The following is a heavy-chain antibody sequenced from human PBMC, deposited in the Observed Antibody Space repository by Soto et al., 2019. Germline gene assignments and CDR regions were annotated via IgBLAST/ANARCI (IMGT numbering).Heavy chain of an antibody. V-gene: IGHV1-2*02. CDR1: GPTFIAYY. CDR3: ARVSVDVPE. J-gene: IGHJ4*02. CDR2: IDPKSGGT. D-gene: IGHD5-12*01. Sequence: QLVQSGAEVKKPGASVRVSCKTSGPTFIAYYIHWVLQAPGQGLEWMGWIDPKSGGTTYEQKFLGRVIMIRDTSINTAFMDLNRLTSDDTAVYYCARVSVDVPEWGQGTLITVSS.